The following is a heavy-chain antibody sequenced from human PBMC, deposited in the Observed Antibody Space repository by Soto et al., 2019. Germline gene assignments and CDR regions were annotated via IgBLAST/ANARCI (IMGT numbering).Heavy chain of an antibody. Sequence: PGRPLRLSCAAFGFTFSSYAMHWVRQAPGKGLEWVAVISYDGSNKYYADSVKGRFTISRDNSKNTLYLQMNSLRAEDTAVYYCASPDSTMVRGVIVSYYYYGMDVWGQGTTVTVSS. J-gene: IGHJ6*02. CDR3: ASPDSTMVRGVIVSYYYYGMDV. CDR1: GFTFSSYA. V-gene: IGHV3-30-3*01. CDR2: ISYDGSNK. D-gene: IGHD3-10*01.